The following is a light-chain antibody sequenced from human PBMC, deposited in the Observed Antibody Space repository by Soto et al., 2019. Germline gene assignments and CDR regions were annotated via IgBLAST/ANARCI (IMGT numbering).Light chain of an antibody. CDR3: MQGLQAPRYT. CDR2: LGS. CDR1: QSLLHSNGYNY. J-gene: IGKJ2*01. Sequence: DIVMTQSPLSLPVTPGEPASISCRSSQSLLHSNGYNYLDWYLQKLGQSPQLLIYLGSNRSSGVPDRFSGRGAGTEFTLKISRVEAEDVVEYYYMQGLQAPRYTFAQETNLEIK. V-gene: IGKV2-28*01.